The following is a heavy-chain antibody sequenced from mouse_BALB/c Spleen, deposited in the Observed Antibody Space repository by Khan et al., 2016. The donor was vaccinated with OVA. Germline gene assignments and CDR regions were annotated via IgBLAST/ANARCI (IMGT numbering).Heavy chain of an antibody. CDR3: ASSNYYGRGLYAMDY. D-gene: IGHD1-1*01. Sequence: DLVEPGASVKLSCKASGYTFTSYWINWIKERPGQGLEWIGQIGPGSGSAYYNELFKGKATLTVDTSSSTVYIQLSSLSSEDSAVYFCASSNYYGRGLYAMDYWGQGTSVTVSP. CDR2: IGPGSGSA. V-gene: IGHV1S41*01. CDR1: GYTFTSYW. J-gene: IGHJ4*01.